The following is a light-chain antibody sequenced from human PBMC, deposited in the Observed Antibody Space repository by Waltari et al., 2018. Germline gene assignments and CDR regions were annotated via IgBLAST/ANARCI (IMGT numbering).Light chain of an antibody. V-gene: IGKV4-1*01. Sequence: DIVMTQSPDSLAVSLGERAIINCKSSQSVLYSANNRNYLAWYQQKPGQPPKLLIFWASTRESGVPDRFSGSGSGTDFTLTISSLQAEDVAVYYCQQYYSPFTFGGGTEVVIK. CDR1: QSVLYSANNRNY. CDR2: WAS. J-gene: IGKJ4*01. CDR3: QQYYSPFT.